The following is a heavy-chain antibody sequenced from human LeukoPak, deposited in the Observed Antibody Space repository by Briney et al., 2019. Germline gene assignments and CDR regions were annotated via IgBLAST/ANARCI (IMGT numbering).Heavy chain of an antibody. D-gene: IGHD3-3*01. CDR2: IYYSGST. CDR1: GGSISSYY. V-gene: IGHV4-59*01. J-gene: IGHJ6*03. CDR3: ARIIFGVVITHYYYYMDV. Sequence: PSETLSLTCTVSGGSISSYYWSWIRQPPGKGLEWIGYIYYSGSTNYNPSLKSRVTISVDTSKNQFSLKLSSVTAADTDVYYCARIIFGVVITHYYYYMDVWGKGTTVTVSS.